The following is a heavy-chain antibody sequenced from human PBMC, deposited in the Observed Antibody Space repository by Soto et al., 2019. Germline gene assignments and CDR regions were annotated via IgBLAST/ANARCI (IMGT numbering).Heavy chain of an antibody. CDR3: SRYEYGDPIC. J-gene: IGHJ4*02. CDR1: GGTFSSYA. CDR2: ILPILGTA. Sequence: QVQLVQSGAEVKKPGSSVKVSCKASGGTFSSYAISWVRQAPGQGLEWMGGILPILGTANYAQKFQGRVTITADEPTSAAYMELSSLRSEDTAVYYCSRYEYGDPICWGQGTLVTVSS. D-gene: IGHD3-3*01. V-gene: IGHV1-69*01.